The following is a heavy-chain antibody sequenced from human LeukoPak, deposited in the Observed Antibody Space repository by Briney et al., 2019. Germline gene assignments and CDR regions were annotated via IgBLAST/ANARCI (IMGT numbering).Heavy chain of an antibody. Sequence: GSLRLSCAASGFTFSSYWMHWVRQAPGKGLVWVSRINTDGSGTTYADSVKGRFTVSRDNAQNTLFLQMNSLRAEDTAVYFCARVYGGNAAFDHWGQGTLVTVSS. J-gene: IGHJ4*02. CDR2: INTDGSGT. CDR3: ARVYGGNAAFDH. V-gene: IGHV3-74*01. D-gene: IGHD4-23*01. CDR1: GFTFSSYW.